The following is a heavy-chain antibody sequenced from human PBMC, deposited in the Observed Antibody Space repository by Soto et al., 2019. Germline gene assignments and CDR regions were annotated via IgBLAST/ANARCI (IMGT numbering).Heavy chain of an antibody. V-gene: IGHV4-30-4*01. CDR3: ARGLNYFGSGTYNYYYAMDF. Sequence: SETLSLTCTVSGGSISSGDYYWSWIRQPPGRGLEWIGYIFYSGTTSHNPSLRSRVTISVDTSKNQFSLKLTSVTAADAAVYYCARGLNYFGSGTYNYYYAMDFRGQGTMVTVSS. J-gene: IGHJ6*02. D-gene: IGHD3-10*01. CDR2: IFYSGTT. CDR1: GGSISSGDYY.